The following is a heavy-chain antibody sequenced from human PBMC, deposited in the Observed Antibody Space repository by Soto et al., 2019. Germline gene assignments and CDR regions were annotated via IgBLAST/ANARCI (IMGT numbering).Heavy chain of an antibody. D-gene: IGHD3-22*01. J-gene: IGHJ3*01. CDR2: VYHNGST. V-gene: IGHV4-30-2*01. Sequence: QLQLQESGSGLVKPSQTLSLTCAVSGGSISSAGYSWNWVRQPPGKGLEWIGYVYHNGSTYYNPALKSRVTISVDMSRNQFSRELRSVTAADTAVYYCARGFHYYDSSDYGAFDVWGQGTMVTVSS. CDR3: ARGFHYYDSSDYGAFDV. CDR1: GGSISSAGYS.